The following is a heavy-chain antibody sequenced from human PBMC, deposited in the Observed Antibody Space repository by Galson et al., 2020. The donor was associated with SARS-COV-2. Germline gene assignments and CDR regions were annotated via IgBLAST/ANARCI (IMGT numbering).Heavy chain of an antibody. CDR2: VYHSGTT. J-gene: IGHJ4*02. CDR1: GGSIGDFY. Sequence: SETLSLTCTVGGGSIGDFYWSWIRQFPGKGLEWIGYVYHSGTTDYNPFLKGRVTMSVDTSKNQFSLKLTSVTAADTAVYYCASRLYHGSGKYYPFDFWGRGTQVTVSS. V-gene: IGHV4-59*12. D-gene: IGHD3-10*01. CDR3: ASRLYHGSGKYYPFDF.